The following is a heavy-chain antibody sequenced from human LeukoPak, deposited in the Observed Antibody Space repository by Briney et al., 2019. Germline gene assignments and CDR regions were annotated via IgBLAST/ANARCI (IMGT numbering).Heavy chain of an antibody. D-gene: IGHD1-26*01. CDR2: VYTGGST. CDR3: ARESLGPPYYFDY. CDR1: GGSISSGRYY. J-gene: IGHJ4*02. V-gene: IGHV4-61*02. Sequence: SQTLSLTCTVSGGSISSGRYYWSWIRQPAGKGLEWIGRVYTGGSTNYNPSLKSRVTISVDTSKNQFSPKMTSVTAPDPAVYYCARESLGPPYYFDYWGQGTLVTVSS.